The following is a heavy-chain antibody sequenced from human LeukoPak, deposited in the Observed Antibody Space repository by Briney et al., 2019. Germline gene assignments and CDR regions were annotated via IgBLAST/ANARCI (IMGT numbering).Heavy chain of an antibody. CDR2: ISSSGSTI. D-gene: IGHD3-22*01. CDR3: ASYYYDISGYYSFGS. CDR1: GFTFSSYE. Sequence: PGESLRLSCAASGFTFSSYEMNWVRQAPGKGLEWVSYISSSGSTIYYADSVKGRFTISRDNAKNSLYLQMNSLRAEDTAVYYCASYYYDISGYYSFGSWGQGTLVTVSS. J-gene: IGHJ5*02. V-gene: IGHV3-48*03.